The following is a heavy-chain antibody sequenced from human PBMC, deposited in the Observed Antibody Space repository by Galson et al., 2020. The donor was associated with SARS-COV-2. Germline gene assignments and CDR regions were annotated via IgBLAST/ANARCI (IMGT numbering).Heavy chain of an antibody. CDR1: GESFRGYY. V-gene: IGHV4-34*01. J-gene: IGHJ4*02. CDR2: INHSGRT. Sequence: ETSETLSLTCAVYGESFRGYYWSWIRQPPGKGLEWIGEINHSGRTNYNPSLKSRVTISIDTSKKQFSLNRSSVTAADTAVYYCARLAGDCTNGVCPSWAQGTLVTVSS. CDR3: ARLAGDCTNGVCPS. D-gene: IGHD2-8*01.